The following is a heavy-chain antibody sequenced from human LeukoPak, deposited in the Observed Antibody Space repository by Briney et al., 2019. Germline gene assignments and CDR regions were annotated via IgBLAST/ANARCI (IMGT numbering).Heavy chain of an antibody. V-gene: IGHV5-51*01. J-gene: IGHJ6*03. Sequence: GESLKISCKGSGYSFTSYWIGWVRQMPGKGLEWMGIIYPGDSDTRYSPSFQGQVTISADKSISTAYLQWSSLKASDTAMYYCARLGYYDILTGYYTATNYYYYYYMDVWGKGTTVTVSS. CDR2: IYPGDSDT. CDR1: GYSFTSYW. D-gene: IGHD3-9*01. CDR3: ARLGYYDILTGYYTATNYYYYYYMDV.